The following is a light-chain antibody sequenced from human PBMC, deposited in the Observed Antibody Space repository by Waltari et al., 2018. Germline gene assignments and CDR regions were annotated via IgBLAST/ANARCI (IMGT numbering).Light chain of an antibody. CDR2: WAS. CDR1: QSVVDNSNNKNY. Sequence: DIVMTQSPHSLAVSLGERAPISCNSSQSVVDNSNNKNYLTWYQQKPGQPPKMLIYWASTRESGVPDRFSGSGSGTDFTLTISSLQAEDVAVYYCLQYHSLPYTFGQGTKLEIK. V-gene: IGKV4-1*01. CDR3: LQYHSLPYT. J-gene: IGKJ2*01.